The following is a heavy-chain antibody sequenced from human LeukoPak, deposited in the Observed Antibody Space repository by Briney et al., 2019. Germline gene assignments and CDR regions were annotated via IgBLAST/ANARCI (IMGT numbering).Heavy chain of an antibody. CDR2: IYTSGST. D-gene: IGHD1-7*01. CDR3: ARVSPVTGTKFNWFDP. CDR1: GGSITSYY. J-gene: IGHJ5*02. V-gene: IGHV4-4*07. Sequence: SETLSLTCTVSGGSITSYYWSWIRQPAGKGLEWIGRIYTSGSTNYNPSLKSRVTMSVDTSKNQFSLKLSSVTAADTAVYYCARVSPVTGTKFNWFDPWGQGTLVTVSS.